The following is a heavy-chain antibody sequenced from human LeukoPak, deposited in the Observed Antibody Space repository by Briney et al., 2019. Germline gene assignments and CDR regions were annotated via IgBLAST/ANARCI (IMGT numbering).Heavy chain of an antibody. D-gene: IGHD3-10*01. CDR1: GFTFDDYG. J-gene: IGHJ4*02. Sequence: GGSLRLSCAASGFTFDDYGMSWVRQAPGRGLEWVSGIHWNGGSTGYADSVKGRFTISRDNAKNSLCLQMNSLRAEDTGLYYCARVKGIWFGEFDYWGQGTLVTVS. V-gene: IGHV3-20*04. CDR3: ARVKGIWFGEFDY. CDR2: IHWNGGST.